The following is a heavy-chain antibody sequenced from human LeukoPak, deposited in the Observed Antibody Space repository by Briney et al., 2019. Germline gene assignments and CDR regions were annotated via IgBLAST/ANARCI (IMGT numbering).Heavy chain of an antibody. J-gene: IGHJ6*02. CDR2: MNPNSGNT. CDR1: GYTFTSYD. Sequence: GASVKVSCKASGYTFTSYDINWVRQATGQGLEWMGWMNPNSGNTGYAQKFQGRATMTRNTSISTAYMELSSLRSEDTAVYYCARSSLGYYDFWSGYYTVYGMDVWGQGTTVTVSS. D-gene: IGHD3-3*01. V-gene: IGHV1-8*01. CDR3: ARSSLGYYDFWSGYYTVYGMDV.